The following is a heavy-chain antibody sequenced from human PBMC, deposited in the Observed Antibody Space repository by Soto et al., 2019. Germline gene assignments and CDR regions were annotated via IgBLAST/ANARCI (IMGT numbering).Heavy chain of an antibody. D-gene: IGHD6-19*01. Sequence: EVQLVESGGGLVQPGGSLRLSCAASDFVFSNYEMSWVRQAPGKGLEWIAYISSSGGIKYYADSVKGRFTILRDNSKNSLYLQMNSLKAEDTALYFCARGHYRSGWFDCWGQGTLVTVSS. CDR1: DFVFSNYE. J-gene: IGHJ4*02. CDR3: ARGHYRSGWFDC. V-gene: IGHV3-48*03. CDR2: ISSSGGIK.